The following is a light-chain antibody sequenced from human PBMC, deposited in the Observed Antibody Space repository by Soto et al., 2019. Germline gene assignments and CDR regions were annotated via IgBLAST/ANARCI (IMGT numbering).Light chain of an antibody. CDR3: AAWDDGLNGPV. J-gene: IGLJ2*01. CDR2: NNN. CDR1: SSNIGSNL. Sequence: QSVLTQPASASGTAGQRVTISCSGSSSNIGSNLVIWYQQLPGTAPKLLIYNNNQRPLGVPDRFSGSKSGTSASLAISRLQSEDEADYYRAAWDDGLNGPVFGRGTKLTVL. V-gene: IGLV1-44*01.